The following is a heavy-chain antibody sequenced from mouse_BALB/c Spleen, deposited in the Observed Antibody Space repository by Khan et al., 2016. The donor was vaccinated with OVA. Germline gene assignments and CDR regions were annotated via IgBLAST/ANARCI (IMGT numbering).Heavy chain of an antibody. CDR1: GYTFTSYW. CDR3: ARSNYYGSSLYAMDY. CDR2: IGPGSGNT. D-gene: IGHD1-1*01. V-gene: IGHV1S41*01. Sequence: DLVKPGASVKLSCKASGYTFTSYWINWIKQRPGQGLEWVGHIGPGSGNTYYNEIFKGKAKLTVDTSSSTAYIQLSSLSSEDSAVYFCARSNYYGSSLYAMDYWGQGTSVTVSS. J-gene: IGHJ4*01.